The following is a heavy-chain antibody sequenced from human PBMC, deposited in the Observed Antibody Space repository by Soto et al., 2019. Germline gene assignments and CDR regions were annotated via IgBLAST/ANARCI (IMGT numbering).Heavy chain of an antibody. D-gene: IGHD2-21*02. CDR1: GGSISSSSYY. V-gene: IGHV4-39*01. CDR2: IYYSGST. CDR3: ARHLEVVVTAIDDIYYYYGMDV. J-gene: IGHJ6*02. Sequence: KPSETLSLTCTVSGGSISSSSYYWGWIRQPPGKGLEWIGSIYYSGSTYYNPSLKSRVTISVDTSKNQFSLKLGSVTAADTAVYYCARHLEVVVTAIDDIYYYYGMDVWGQGTTVTVSS.